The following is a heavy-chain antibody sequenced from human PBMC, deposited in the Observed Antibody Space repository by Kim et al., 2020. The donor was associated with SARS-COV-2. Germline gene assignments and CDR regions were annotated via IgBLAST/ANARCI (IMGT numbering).Heavy chain of an antibody. V-gene: IGHV4-34*01. Sequence: SETLSLTCAVYGGSFSGYYWSWIRQPPGKGLEWIGEIDHGGSINYNPSLKSRVTISIDTSKKQFALRLTSVTAADTGFHFCARGRAGVVPSPILGIGPHYDYFIMDVWGHGTTVTVSS. J-gene: IGHJ6*02. CDR1: GGSFSGYY. CDR2: IDHGGSI. D-gene: IGHD3-10*01. CDR3: ARGRAGVVPSPILGIGPHYDYFIMDV.